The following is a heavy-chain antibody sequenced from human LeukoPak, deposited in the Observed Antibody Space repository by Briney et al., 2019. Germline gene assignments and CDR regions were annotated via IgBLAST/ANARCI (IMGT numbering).Heavy chain of an antibody. CDR3: AREYGGRGNY. V-gene: IGHV1-69*13. D-gene: IGHD4-23*01. CDR1: GYTFTSYD. CDR2: IIPIFGTA. Sequence: SVKVSCKASGYTFTSYDINWVRQATGQGLEWMGGIIPIFGTANYAQKFQGRVTITADESTSTAYMELSSLRSEDTAVYYCAREYGGRGNYWGQGTLVTVSS. J-gene: IGHJ4*02.